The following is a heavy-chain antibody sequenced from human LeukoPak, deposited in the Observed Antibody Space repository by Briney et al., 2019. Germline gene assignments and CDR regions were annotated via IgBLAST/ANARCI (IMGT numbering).Heavy chain of an antibody. J-gene: IGHJ6*03. CDR3: AKVNTAMVRYYYYYYMDV. V-gene: IGHV3-23*01. D-gene: IGHD5-18*01. CDR2: ISGSGGST. Sequence: PGGSLRLSCAASGFTFSSYAMSWVRQAPGKGLEWVSAISGSGGSTYYADSVKGRFTISRDNSKNTLYLQMNSLRAEDTAVYYCAKVNTAMVRYYYYYYMDVWGKGTTVTVSS. CDR1: GFTFSSYA.